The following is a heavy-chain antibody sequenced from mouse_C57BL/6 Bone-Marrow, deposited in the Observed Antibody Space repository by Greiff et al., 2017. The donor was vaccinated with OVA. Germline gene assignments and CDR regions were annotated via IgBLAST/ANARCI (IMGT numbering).Heavy chain of an antibody. J-gene: IGHJ4*01. Sequence: VKLVESGAELVRPGTSVKMSCKASGYTFTNYWIGWAKQRPGHGLEWIGDIYPGGGYTNYNEKFKGKATLTADKSSSTAYMQFSSLTSEDSAIYYCARRITTVVAPMDYWGQGTSVTVSS. CDR1: GYTFTNYW. D-gene: IGHD1-1*01. CDR3: ARRITTVVAPMDY. V-gene: IGHV1-63*01. CDR2: IYPGGGYT.